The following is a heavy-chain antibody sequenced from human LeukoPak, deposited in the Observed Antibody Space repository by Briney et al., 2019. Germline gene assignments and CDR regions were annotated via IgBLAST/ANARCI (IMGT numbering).Heavy chain of an antibody. J-gene: IGHJ4*02. CDR1: GFTFSSYG. CDR3: ESSGWYEQFDY. V-gene: IGHV3-30*03. Sequence: GRSLRLSCAASGFTFSSYGVHWVRQAPGKGLEWVAVISYDGSNKYYADSVKGRFTISRDNSKNTLYLQMNSLRAEDTAVYYCESSGWYEQFDYWGQGTLVTVSS. D-gene: IGHD6-19*01. CDR2: ISYDGSNK.